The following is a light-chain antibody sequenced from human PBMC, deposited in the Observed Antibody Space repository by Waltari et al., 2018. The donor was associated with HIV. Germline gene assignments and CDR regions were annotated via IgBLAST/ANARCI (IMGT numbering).Light chain of an antibody. J-gene: IGKJ1*01. CDR2: WAS. V-gene: IGKV4-1*01. Sequence: DIVLTQSPDSLAVSLGERATVNCRSTHSILYNSNNNSYLGWYQQKPGHPPTLLISWASTRASGTPDRFTGSGSGTDFSLTISILQAEDAAVYDGEQYFSTPPTFGQGTKVEIK. CDR3: EQYFSTPPT. CDR1: HSILYNSNNNSY.